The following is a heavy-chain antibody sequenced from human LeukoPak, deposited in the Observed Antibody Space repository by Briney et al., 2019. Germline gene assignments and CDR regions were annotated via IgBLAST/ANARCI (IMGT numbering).Heavy chain of an antibody. D-gene: IGHD2-2*03. CDR1: GFTFSSYG. CDR3: AKPPSGKCSSTSCYPVGYFDY. V-gene: IGHV3-30*18. CDR2: ISYDGSDK. Sequence: GGSLRLSCAASGFTFSSYGMHWVRQAPCKGLEWVAVISYDGSDKYYADSVKGRFTISRDNSKNTLYLQMNSLRAEDTAVYYCAKPPSGKCSSTSCYPVGYFDYWGQGTLVTVSS. J-gene: IGHJ4*02.